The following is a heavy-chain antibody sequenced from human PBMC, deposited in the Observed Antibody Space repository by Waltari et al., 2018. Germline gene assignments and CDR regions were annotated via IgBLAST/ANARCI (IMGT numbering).Heavy chain of an antibody. J-gene: IGHJ4*02. CDR1: GGSISRRSYY. CDR2: IYTSGST. Sequence: QVQLQESGPGLVKPSQTLSLTCTVSGGSISRRSYYWGWIRQPAGKGLEWIGYIYTSGSTNYNPSLKSRVTISVDTSKNQFSLKLSSVTAADTAVYYCARRDSTYFDYWGQGTLVTVSS. D-gene: IGHD3-22*01. V-gene: IGHV4-61*09. CDR3: ARRDSTYFDY.